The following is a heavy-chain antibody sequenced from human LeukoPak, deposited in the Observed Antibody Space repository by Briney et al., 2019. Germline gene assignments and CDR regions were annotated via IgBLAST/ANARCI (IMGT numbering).Heavy chain of an antibody. Sequence: GATVKVSCKASGYTFTGYYMHWVRQAPGQGLEWMGWINPNSGGTNYAQKFQGRVTMTRDTSISTAYMELSRLRSDDTAVYYCARGLRYSSGWYTYWGQGTLVTVSS. V-gene: IGHV1-2*02. CDR2: INPNSGGT. J-gene: IGHJ4*02. D-gene: IGHD6-19*01. CDR3: ARGLRYSSGWYTY. CDR1: GYTFTGYY.